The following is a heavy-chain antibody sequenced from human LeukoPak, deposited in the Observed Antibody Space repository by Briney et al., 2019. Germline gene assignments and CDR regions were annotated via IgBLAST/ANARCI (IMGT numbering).Heavy chain of an antibody. J-gene: IGHJ4*02. CDR2: INPNSGNT. Sequence: ASVKVSCKASGYTFTTLDINWVRQATGQGLEWMGWINPNSGNTGSAQKFQGRVTITRDTSISTAYMELSSLRSEDTAVYYCARVDGSADYWGQGTLVTVPS. V-gene: IGHV1-8*03. CDR1: GYTFTTLD. CDR3: ARVDGSADY. D-gene: IGHD2-15*01.